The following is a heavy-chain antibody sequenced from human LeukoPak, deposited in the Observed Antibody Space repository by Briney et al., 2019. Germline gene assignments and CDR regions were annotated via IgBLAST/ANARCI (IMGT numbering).Heavy chain of an antibody. CDR3: ARDPGSGWYEFDY. J-gene: IGHJ4*02. CDR1: GFTFSSYS. D-gene: IGHD6-19*01. Sequence: PGGSLRLSCAASGFTFSSYSMNWVRQAPGKGLEWVSYISSSSSTIYYADSVKGRFTISRDNAKSSLYLQMNSLRAEDTAVYYCARDPGSGWYEFDYWGQGTLVTVSS. V-gene: IGHV3-48*01. CDR2: ISSSSSTI.